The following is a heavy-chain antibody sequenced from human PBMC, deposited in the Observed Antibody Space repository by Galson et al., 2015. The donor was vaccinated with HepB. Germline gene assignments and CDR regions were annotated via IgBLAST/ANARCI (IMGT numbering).Heavy chain of an antibody. CDR2: ISYDGSNK. J-gene: IGHJ4*02. V-gene: IGHV3-30-3*01. Sequence: SLRLSCAASGFTFSSYAMHWVRQAPGKGLEWVAVISYDGSNKYYADSVKGRFTISRDNSKNTLYLQMNSLRAEDTAVYYCARGYSSFDYWGRGTLVTVSS. CDR3: ARGYSSFDY. D-gene: IGHD6-13*01. CDR1: GFTFSSYA.